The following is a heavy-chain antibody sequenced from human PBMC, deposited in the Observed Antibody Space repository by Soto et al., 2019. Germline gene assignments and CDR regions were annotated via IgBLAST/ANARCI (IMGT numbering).Heavy chain of an antibody. J-gene: IGHJ5*02. D-gene: IGHD3-10*01. CDR2: INHSGST. CDR1: GGSFSGFY. CDR3: ARDRATMVRGVIPRCFDP. Sequence: TSETLSLTCAVYGGSFSGFYWSWIRQPPGKGLEWIGEINHSGSTNYNPSLKSRVTISVDTSKNQFSLKLSSVTAADTAVYYCARDRATMVRGVIPRCFDPWGQGTLVTVS. V-gene: IGHV4-34*01.